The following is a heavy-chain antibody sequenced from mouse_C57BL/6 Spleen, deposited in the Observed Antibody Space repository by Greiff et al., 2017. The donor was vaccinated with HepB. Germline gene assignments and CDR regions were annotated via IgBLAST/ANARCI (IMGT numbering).Heavy chain of an antibody. D-gene: IGHD2-12*01. CDR2: IDPSDSYT. CDR3: ARSAYDGRPSMDY. CDR1: GYTFTSYW. V-gene: IGHV1-69*01. J-gene: IGHJ4*01. Sequence: QVQLQQPGAELVMPGASVKLSCKASGYTFTSYWMHWVKQRPGQGLEWIGEIDPSDSYTNYNQKFKGKSTLTVDKSSSTAYMQLSSLTSEDSAVYYCARSAYDGRPSMDYWGQGTSVTVSS.